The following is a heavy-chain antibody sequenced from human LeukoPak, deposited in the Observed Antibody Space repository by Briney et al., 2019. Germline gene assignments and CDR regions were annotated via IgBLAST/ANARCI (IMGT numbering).Heavy chain of an antibody. V-gene: IGHV3-23*01. J-gene: IGHJ6*03. D-gene: IGHD4-17*01. CDR1: GFTFSSYA. CDR3: AKNPGTAVTPYYYYMDV. CDR2: ISGSGVNT. Sequence: PGGSLRLSCAASGFTFSSYAMSWVRQAPGKALEWVSGISGSGVNTYYADSVKGRFTISRDNSKNTLYLQMTSLRAEDTAIHYCAKNPGTAVTPYYYYMDVWGKGTTVTVSS.